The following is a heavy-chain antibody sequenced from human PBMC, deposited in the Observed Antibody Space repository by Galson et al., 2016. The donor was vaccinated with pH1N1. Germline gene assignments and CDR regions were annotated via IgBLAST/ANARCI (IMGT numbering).Heavy chain of an antibody. D-gene: IGHD3-22*01. J-gene: IGHJ4*02. CDR2: IVGMFGTP. V-gene: IGHV1-69*13. CDR3: ARADNYYDTGGYYND. Sequence: SVKVSCKASRGTFSGYAVSWVRQAPGQGLEWMGRIVGMFGTPNYAQKFQGRVTITADELASTAYMDLSSLTSEDTAVYYCARADNYYDTGGYYNDWGPATLVTVSS. CDR1: RGTFSGYA.